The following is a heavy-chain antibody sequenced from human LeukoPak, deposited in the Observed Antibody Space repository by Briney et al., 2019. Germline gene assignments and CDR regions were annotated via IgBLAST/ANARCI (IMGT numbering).Heavy chain of an antibody. CDR3: ARVTGTTGGGSFDY. CDR2: INPNSGGT. J-gene: IGHJ4*02. V-gene: IGHV1-2*02. CDR1: GYTFTGYY. D-gene: IGHD1-7*01. Sequence: ASVKVSCKASGYTFTGYYMHWVRQAPGQGLEWMGWINPNSGGTNYAQKFQGRVTMTRDTSISTAYMELSRLRSDDTAVYYCARVTGTTGGGSFDYWGQGTLVTVSS.